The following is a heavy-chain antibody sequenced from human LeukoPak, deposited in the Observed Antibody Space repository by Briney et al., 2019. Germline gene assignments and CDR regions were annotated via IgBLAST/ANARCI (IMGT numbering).Heavy chain of an antibody. CDR2: IYYSGST. Sequence: SETLSLTCTVSGGSLSSGDYYWSWIRQPPGKGLEWIGYIYYSGSTYYNPSLKSRVTISVDTSKNQFSLKLSSVTAADTAVYYCARDSGYNFDYWGQGTLVTVSS. CDR3: ARDSGYNFDY. CDR1: GGSLSSGDYY. D-gene: IGHD5-24*01. V-gene: IGHV4-30-4*01. J-gene: IGHJ4*02.